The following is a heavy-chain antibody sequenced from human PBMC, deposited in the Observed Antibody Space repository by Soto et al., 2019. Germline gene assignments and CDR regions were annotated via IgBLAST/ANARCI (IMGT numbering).Heavy chain of an antibody. CDR1: GASIKSRNYF. CDR2: IHSSGGT. CDR3: GRLAEAATGHTDFDF. Sequence: SETLSLTCNVSGASIKSRNYFWGWIRQPPGKGLEFVGSIHSSGGTYYNPTLKSRVTMSVDLSNSHFSLSLKSLTATDTAAYYCGRLAEAATGHTDFDFWGQGTLVTVSS. V-gene: IGHV4-39*02. J-gene: IGHJ4*02. D-gene: IGHD2-15*01.